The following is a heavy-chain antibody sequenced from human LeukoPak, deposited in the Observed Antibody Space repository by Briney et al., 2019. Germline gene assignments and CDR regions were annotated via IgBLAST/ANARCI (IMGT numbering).Heavy chain of an antibody. Sequence: PGGSLRLSCAASGFTFSSYAMSWVRQAPGKGLEWVSAISGSGGSTYYADSVKGRFTISRENSKNTLYLQMNGLRVEDTAIYYCARDPPHSIVVAGRGFDYWGQGTLVTVSS. CDR3: ARDPPHSIVVAGRGFDY. V-gene: IGHV3-23*01. D-gene: IGHD6-19*01. CDR1: GFTFSSYA. J-gene: IGHJ4*02. CDR2: ISGSGGST.